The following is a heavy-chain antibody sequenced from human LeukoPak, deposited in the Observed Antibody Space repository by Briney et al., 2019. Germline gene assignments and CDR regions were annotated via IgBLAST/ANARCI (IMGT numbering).Heavy chain of an antibody. CDR1: GYTFTSYD. CDR3: ARGDYGDYVVNWFDP. D-gene: IGHD4-17*01. V-gene: IGHV1-8*01. Sequence: ASVKVFCKASGYTFTSYDINWVRQATGQGLEWMGWMNPNSGNTGYAQKFQGRVTMTRNTSISTAYMELSSLRSEDTAVYYCARGDYGDYVVNWFDPWRQGTLVTVSS. J-gene: IGHJ5*02. CDR2: MNPNSGNT.